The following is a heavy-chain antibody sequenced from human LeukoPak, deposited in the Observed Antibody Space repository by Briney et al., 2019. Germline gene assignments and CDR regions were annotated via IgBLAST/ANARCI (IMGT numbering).Heavy chain of an antibody. D-gene: IGHD4-17*01. J-gene: IGHJ6*02. Sequence: GGSLRLSCAAFGLSSNTYGMQWVRQAPGKGLEWVAMISYHGRNTYYADSVRGRFTISRDNSNNTLYPQIDSLRVEDTAIYYCAKDRYPTAVTSNGMDVWGQGTTVTVSS. CDR2: ISYHGRNT. CDR3: AKDRYPTAVTSNGMDV. CDR1: GLSSNTYG. V-gene: IGHV3-30*18.